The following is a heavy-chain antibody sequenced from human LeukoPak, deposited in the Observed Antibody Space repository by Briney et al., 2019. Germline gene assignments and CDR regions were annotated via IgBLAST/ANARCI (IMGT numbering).Heavy chain of an antibody. D-gene: IGHD5-18*01. CDR2: ISSSSSYI. V-gene: IGHV3-21*01. Sequence: GGSLRLSCAASGFTFSSYSMNWVRQAPGKGLEWVSSISSSSSYIYYADSVKGRFTISRDNAKNSLYLQMNSLRAEDTAVYYCARDSQYSYGYWGAFDIWGQGTMVTVSS. CDR1: GFTFSSYS. J-gene: IGHJ3*02. CDR3: ARDSQYSYGYWGAFDI.